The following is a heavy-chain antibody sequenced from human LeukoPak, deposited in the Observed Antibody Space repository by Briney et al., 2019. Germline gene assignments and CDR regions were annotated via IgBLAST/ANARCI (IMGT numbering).Heavy chain of an antibody. CDR2: IYYSGST. Sequence: PSETLSLTSTVSSGSISSYYWSWIRQPPGKGLEWIGYIYYSGSTNYNPSLKSRVTISVDTSKNQFSLKLSSVTAADTAVYYCARGRLYYGPGSWWFDPWGQGTLVTVSS. V-gene: IGHV4-59*01. J-gene: IGHJ5*02. CDR3: ARGRLYYGPGSWWFDP. CDR1: SGSISSYY. D-gene: IGHD3-10*01.